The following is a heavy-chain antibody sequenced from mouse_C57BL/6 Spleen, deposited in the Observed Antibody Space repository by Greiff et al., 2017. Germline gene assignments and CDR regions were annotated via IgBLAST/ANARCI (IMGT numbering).Heavy chain of an antibody. CDR3: ARLRGTLGTTVIERDYYAMDY. J-gene: IGHJ4*01. D-gene: IGHD1-1*01. CDR2: INPSSGYT. CDR1: GYTFTSYT. V-gene: IGHV1-4*01. Sequence: QVQLQQSGAELARPGASVKMSCKASGYTFTSYTMHWVKQRPGQGLEWIGYINPSSGYTKYNQKFKDKATLTADKSSSTTYMQLSSLTSEDSAVYYCARLRGTLGTTVIERDYYAMDYWGQGTSVTVSS.